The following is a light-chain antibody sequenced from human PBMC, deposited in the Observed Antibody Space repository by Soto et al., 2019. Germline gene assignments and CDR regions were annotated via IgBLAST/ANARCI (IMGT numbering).Light chain of an antibody. V-gene: IGKV1-5*03. J-gene: IGKJ1*01. Sequence: DIQMTQSPSTLSASVGDRVTITCRASQSISSWLAWYQQKPGKAPKLLIYKASSLESGVPSRFGGSGSGTEFTLTISSLQPDDFATYSCQQYNSYSWTFGQGTKVEIK. CDR2: KAS. CDR3: QQYNSYSWT. CDR1: QSISSW.